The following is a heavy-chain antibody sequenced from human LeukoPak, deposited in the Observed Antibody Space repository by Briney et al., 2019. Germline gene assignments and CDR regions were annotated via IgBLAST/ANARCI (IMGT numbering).Heavy chain of an antibody. J-gene: IGHJ4*02. CDR1: GGSISNNY. CDR2: FYNSGST. Sequence: SETLSLTCTVSGGSISNNYWTWIRQPPGKGLEWIGYFYNSGSTNYNPSLKSRVTIPVDTSKNQFSLKLTSVTAADTAVYYCARGDSSGHPAFDYWGQGTLVTVSS. V-gene: IGHV4-59*01. D-gene: IGHD3-22*01. CDR3: ARGDSSGHPAFDY.